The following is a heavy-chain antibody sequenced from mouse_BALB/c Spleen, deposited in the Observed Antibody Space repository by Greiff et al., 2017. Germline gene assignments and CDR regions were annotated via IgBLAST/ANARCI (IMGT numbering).Heavy chain of an antibody. CDR3: AREDYDYDRFAY. V-gene: IGHV3-6*02. CDR2: ISYDGSN. D-gene: IGHD2-4*01. CDR1: GYSITSGYY. Sequence: EVQLVESGPGLVKPSQSLSLTCSVTGYSITSGYYWNCIRQFPGNKLEWMGYISYDGSNNYNPSLKNRISITRDTSKNQFFLKLNSVTTEDTATYYCAREDYDYDRFAYWGQGTLVTVSA. J-gene: IGHJ3*01.